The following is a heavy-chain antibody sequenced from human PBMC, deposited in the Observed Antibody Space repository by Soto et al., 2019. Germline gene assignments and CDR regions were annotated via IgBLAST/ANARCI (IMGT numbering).Heavy chain of an antibody. CDR2: ISSSSSYI. CDR1: GFTFISYS. V-gene: IGHV3-21*01. Sequence: GGSLRLSCAASGFTFISYSMNWVRQAPGKGLEWVSSISSSSSYIYYADSVKGRFTISRDDAKNSLYPQMNSLITEDTALYYCAREPEWLGMDVWGQGTTVTVSS. J-gene: IGHJ6*02. D-gene: IGHD3-3*01. CDR3: AREPEWLGMDV.